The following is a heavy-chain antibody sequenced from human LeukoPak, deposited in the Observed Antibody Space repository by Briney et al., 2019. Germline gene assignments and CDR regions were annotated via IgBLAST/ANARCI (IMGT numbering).Heavy chain of an antibody. Sequence: PSGTLSLTCAVYGGSFSGYYWSWIRQLPGRGLEWIGEIDHSGSTNYNPSLKSRVTISADTSKNQFSLKLSSVTAADTAVYYCARESNCSGGSCYVDDYWGQGTLVTVSS. V-gene: IGHV4-34*01. J-gene: IGHJ4*02. CDR2: IDHSGST. CDR1: GGSFSGYY. D-gene: IGHD2-15*01. CDR3: ARESNCSGGSCYVDDY.